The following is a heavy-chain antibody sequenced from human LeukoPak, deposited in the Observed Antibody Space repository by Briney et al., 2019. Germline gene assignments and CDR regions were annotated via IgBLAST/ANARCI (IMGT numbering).Heavy chain of an antibody. V-gene: IGHV1-69*01. Sequence: ASVKVSCKASGVTFSTYAINWVRQAPGQGLEWMGGIIPIFGTANYAQKFQRRVTITADESTSTAYMELSSLRCEDTAMYYCARDNGGLGGYGHFYYYGMDVWGKGTTVTVSS. CDR3: ARDNGGLGGYGHFYYYGMDV. D-gene: IGHD5-12*01. J-gene: IGHJ6*04. CDR2: IIPIFGTA. CDR1: GVTFSTYA.